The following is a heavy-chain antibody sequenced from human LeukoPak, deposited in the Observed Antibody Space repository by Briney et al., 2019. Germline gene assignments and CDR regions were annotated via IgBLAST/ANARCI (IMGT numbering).Heavy chain of an antibody. V-gene: IGHV4-59*01. Sequence: SETLSLTCTVSGGSIGSYYWNWIRQSPGKGLEWIGYIYNSGSTNYNPSLKSRVTISVDTSKNQFSLNLSSVTAADTAVYYCARDAWDADYYYGMDVWGQGTTVTVSS. J-gene: IGHJ6*02. CDR2: IYNSGST. CDR3: ARDAWDADYYYGMDV. CDR1: GGSIGSYY. D-gene: IGHD1-26*01.